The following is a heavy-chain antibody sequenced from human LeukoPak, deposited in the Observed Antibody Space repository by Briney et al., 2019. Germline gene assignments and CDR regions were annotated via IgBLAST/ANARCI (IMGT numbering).Heavy chain of an antibody. CDR2: ISYDGSNK. D-gene: IGHD4-11*01. V-gene: IGHV3-30*03. Sequence: GGSLRLSCAASGFTFSSYWMNWARQAPGKGLEWVAVISYDGSNKYYADSVKGRFTISRDNSKNTLYLQMNSLRAEDTAVYYCARDYSGRYYFDYWGQGTLVTVSS. J-gene: IGHJ4*02. CDR3: ARDYSGRYYFDY. CDR1: GFTFSSYW.